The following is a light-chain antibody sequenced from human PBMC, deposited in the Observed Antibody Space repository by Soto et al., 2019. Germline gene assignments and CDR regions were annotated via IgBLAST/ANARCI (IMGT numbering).Light chain of an antibody. CDR2: GNS. V-gene: IGLV1-40*01. Sequence: QSVLTQPPSVSGAPGQRVTISCTGSSSNIGAGYDVHWYQQLPGTAPKLLIYGNSNRPSGVPDRFSGSKSGTSASLAITGLQAEYEADYYCQSYDSSLSGAKFGGGTKLTVL. CDR1: SSNIGAGYD. CDR3: QSYDSSLSGAK. J-gene: IGLJ2*01.